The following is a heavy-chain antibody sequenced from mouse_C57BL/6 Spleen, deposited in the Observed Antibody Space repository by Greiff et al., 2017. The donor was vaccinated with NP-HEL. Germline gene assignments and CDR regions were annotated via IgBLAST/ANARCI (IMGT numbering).Heavy chain of an antibody. V-gene: IGHV1-72*01. Sequence: QVQLKQPGAELVKPGASVKLSCKASGYTFTSYWMHWVKQRPGRGLEWIGRIDPNSGGTKYNEKFKSKATLTVDKPSSTAYMQLSSLTSEDSAVYYCATAQATSFYAMDYWGQGTSVTVSS. CDR3: ATAQATSFYAMDY. J-gene: IGHJ4*01. CDR1: GYTFTSYW. CDR2: IDPNSGGT. D-gene: IGHD3-2*02.